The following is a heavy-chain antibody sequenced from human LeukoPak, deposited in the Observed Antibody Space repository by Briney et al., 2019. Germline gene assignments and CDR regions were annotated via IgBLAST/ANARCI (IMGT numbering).Heavy chain of an antibody. CDR3: ARVKYSYGVIDY. Sequence: SETLSLTCTVSGGSISSYYWSWIRQPAGKGLEWIGSIYHSGSTYYNPSLKSRATISVDTSKNQFSLKLSSVTAADTAVYYCARVKYSYGVIDYWGQGTLVTVSS. CDR1: GGSISSYY. J-gene: IGHJ4*02. CDR2: IYHSGST. D-gene: IGHD5-18*01. V-gene: IGHV4-4*07.